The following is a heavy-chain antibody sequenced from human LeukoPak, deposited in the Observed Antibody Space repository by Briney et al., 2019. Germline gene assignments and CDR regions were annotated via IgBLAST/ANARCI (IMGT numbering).Heavy chain of an antibody. CDR1: GGSISSGDYY. CDR3: ARAHPGIAAAVYNWFDP. D-gene: IGHD6-13*01. Sequence: PSQTLSLTCTVSGGSISSGDYYWSWIRQPPGKGLEWIGYIYYSGSTYYNPSLKSRVTISVDTSKNQFSLKLSSVTAADTAVYYCARAHPGIAAAVYNWFDPWGQGTLVTVSS. V-gene: IGHV4-30-4*08. J-gene: IGHJ5*02. CDR2: IYYSGST.